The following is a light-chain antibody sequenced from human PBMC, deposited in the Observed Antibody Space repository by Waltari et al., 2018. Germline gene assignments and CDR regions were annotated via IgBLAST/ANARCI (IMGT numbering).Light chain of an antibody. CDR1: QSISSY. CDR2: AAS. Sequence: DIQMTQSPSSLSASVGDRVTITCRASQSISSYLNWYQQKPGKAPKLLIYAASSLQSGVPSRFSGSGSWTYFTLTISSLQPEDFATYYCQQSYSTPWTFGQGTKVEIK. CDR3: QQSYSTPWT. J-gene: IGKJ1*01. V-gene: IGKV1-39*01.